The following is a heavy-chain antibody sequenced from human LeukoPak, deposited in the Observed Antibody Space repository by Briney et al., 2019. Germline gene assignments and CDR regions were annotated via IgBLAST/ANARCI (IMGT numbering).Heavy chain of an antibody. CDR3: ARMDGRYSPYYYGMDV. Sequence: GESLKISCKGSGYSFTSYWDDWGRQMPGKGLEWMGIIYPGDSDTRYSPYFQGQVAISADKSIRTAYLQWSSLKASDTAMYYCARMDGRYSPYYYGMDVWGKGTTVTVSS. CDR2: IYPGDSDT. V-gene: IGHV5-51*01. J-gene: IGHJ6*04. CDR1: GYSFTSYW. D-gene: IGHD1-1*01.